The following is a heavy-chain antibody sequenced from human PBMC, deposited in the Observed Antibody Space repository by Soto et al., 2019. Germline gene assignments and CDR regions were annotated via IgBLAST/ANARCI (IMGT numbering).Heavy chain of an antibody. Sequence: EVQLLESGGGLVQPGGSLRLSCAASGFTFSSYAMSWVRQAPGRGLEWVSAISGSGGTTYYGDSVRCRFTVSRDNSRDTLYLQMTSFMADDTAIYNCATNCGVDCYTNFGYLGQGTLVTVSS. D-gene: IGHD2-21*02. CDR3: ATNCGVDCYTNFGY. CDR1: GFTFSSYA. J-gene: IGHJ4*02. CDR2: ISGSGGTT. V-gene: IGHV3-23*01.